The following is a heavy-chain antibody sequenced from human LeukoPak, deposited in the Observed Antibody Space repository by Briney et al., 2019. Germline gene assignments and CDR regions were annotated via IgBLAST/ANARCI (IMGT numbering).Heavy chain of an antibody. J-gene: IGHJ4*02. Sequence: PGGSLRLSCAASGFTFSDYAMSWVRQAPGKGLEWVSAIGGSSDFAYYAEYVKGRFTISRDNSRETLYLQMNSLRVEDTAIYYCVKVRGRARVGYFDYWGQGTLVTVSS. CDR1: GFTFSDYA. CDR3: VKVRGRARVGYFDY. V-gene: IGHV3-23*01. D-gene: IGHD1-26*01. CDR2: IGGSSDFA.